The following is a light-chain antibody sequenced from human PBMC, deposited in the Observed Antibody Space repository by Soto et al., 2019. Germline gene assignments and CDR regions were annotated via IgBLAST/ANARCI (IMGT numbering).Light chain of an antibody. Sequence: EIGLTQSPGTLSLSPGERATLSCRASQTISSSFLAWYQQKPGQAPRLLIYRASRRAPGIPDRFSGSGSWTDFTLTISRLEPEDFAVYYCHQFGSSPLDTFGPGTKVVIK. CDR2: RAS. CDR1: QTISSSF. V-gene: IGKV3-20*01. J-gene: IGKJ3*01. CDR3: HQFGSSPLDT.